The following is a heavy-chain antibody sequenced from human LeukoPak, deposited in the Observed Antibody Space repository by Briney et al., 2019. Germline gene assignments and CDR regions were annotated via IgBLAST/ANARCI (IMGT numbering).Heavy chain of an antibody. CDR2: ISDSGST. D-gene: IGHD4-17*01. J-gene: IGHJ5*02. Sequence: SETLSLTCTVSGGSMNNYYWSWIRQAPGKGLKWIGYISDSGSTNYNPSLRSRVTISVDTSKNQFSLKLSSVTAADTALYYCARYDYGDCWFDPWGQGTLVTVSS. CDR3: ARYDYGDCWFDP. CDR1: GGSMNNYY. V-gene: IGHV4-59*01.